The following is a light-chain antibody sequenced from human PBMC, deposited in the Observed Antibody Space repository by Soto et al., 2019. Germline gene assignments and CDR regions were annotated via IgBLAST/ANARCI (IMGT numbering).Light chain of an antibody. J-gene: IGLJ2*01. CDR1: SSNIGSNT. Sequence: QSVLTQPPSASGTSGQRVTISCSGSSSNIGSNTVNWYQQLPGTAPKLLIYSNNQRPSGVPDRFSGSKSGTSASLAISGLQSEDEADYYCAAWDDSLNGHVLFGGGTKLTVL. CDR2: SNN. V-gene: IGLV1-44*01. CDR3: AAWDDSLNGHVL.